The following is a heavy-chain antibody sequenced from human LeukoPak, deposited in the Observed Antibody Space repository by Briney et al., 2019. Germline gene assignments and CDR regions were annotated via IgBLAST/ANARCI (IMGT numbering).Heavy chain of an antibody. V-gene: IGHV3-30*04. Sequence: GGSLRLSCAASGFPFNIYAINWVRQAPGQGLEWVALISNDGNSKYYADSMKGRFTISRDSSKSTVFLQMNSLRVEDTAVYYCAREGLGYCSTTTCFLFDYWGQGALVTVSS. CDR3: AREGLGYCSTTTCFLFDY. CDR1: GFPFNIYA. D-gene: IGHD2-2*01. CDR2: ISNDGNSK. J-gene: IGHJ4*02.